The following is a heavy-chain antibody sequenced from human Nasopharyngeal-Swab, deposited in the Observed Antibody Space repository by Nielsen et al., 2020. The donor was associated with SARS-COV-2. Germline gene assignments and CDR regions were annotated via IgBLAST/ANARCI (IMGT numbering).Heavy chain of an antibody. Sequence: SETLSLTCTVSGGSISSGGYYWSWIRQHRGKGLEWIWYIYYSGSTYYNPSLKSRVTISVDTSKNQFSLKLSSVTAADTAAYYCARENGDYKYYYYGMDVWGQGTTVTVSS. D-gene: IGHD4-17*01. V-gene: IGHV4-31*03. CDR3: ARENGDYKYYYYGMDV. J-gene: IGHJ6*02. CDR2: IYYSGST. CDR1: GGSISSGGYY.